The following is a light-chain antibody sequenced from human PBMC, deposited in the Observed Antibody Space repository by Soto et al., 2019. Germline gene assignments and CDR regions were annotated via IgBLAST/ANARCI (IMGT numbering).Light chain of an antibody. CDR2: DAS. V-gene: IGKV1-5*01. CDR3: QQYNTYV. Sequence: DIHMTHSPSTLASSVVDRVTITCRASQSIASLLAWYQQKPGKAPELLIYDASSLKSGVPSRFSGSGSGTEFTLTISDLQPGDFATYFCQQYNTYVFGQGTKVDIK. J-gene: IGKJ1*01. CDR1: QSIASL.